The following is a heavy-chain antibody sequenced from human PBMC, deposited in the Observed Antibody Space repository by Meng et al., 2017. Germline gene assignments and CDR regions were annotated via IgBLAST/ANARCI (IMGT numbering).Heavy chain of an antibody. D-gene: IGHD3-22*01. V-gene: IGHV1-46*01. Sequence: QVELVQSGAEVKKPGASVKISCKASGYTLPSYYIHWVRQAPGQGLEWMGIINPSGGSTSYAQKFQGRVTMTRDTSTSTVYMELSSLRSEDTAVYYCARDWYDSSGYYLVWGQGTLVTVSS. CDR2: INPSGGST. CDR1: GYTLPSYY. J-gene: IGHJ4*02. CDR3: ARDWYDSSGYYLV.